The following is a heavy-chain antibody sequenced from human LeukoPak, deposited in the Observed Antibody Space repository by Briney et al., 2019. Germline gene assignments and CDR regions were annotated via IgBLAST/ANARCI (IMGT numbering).Heavy chain of an antibody. CDR2: IYHSGST. J-gene: IGHJ4*02. V-gene: IGHV4-4*02. Sequence: SGTLSLTCAVSGGSISSSNWWSWVRQPPGKGLEWIGEIYHSGSTNYNPSLKSRVTISVDKSKNQFSLKLSSVTAADTAVYYCARDRRGSGSYLSPFDYWGQGTLVTVSS. CDR1: GGSISSSNW. CDR3: ARDRRGSGSYLSPFDY. D-gene: IGHD1-26*01.